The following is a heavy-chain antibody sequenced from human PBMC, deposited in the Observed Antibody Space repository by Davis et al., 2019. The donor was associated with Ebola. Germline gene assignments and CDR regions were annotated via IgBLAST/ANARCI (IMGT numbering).Heavy chain of an antibody. V-gene: IGHV3-7*03. CDR2: IKRDGSEK. CDR3: ARGVDRAFDI. Sequence: GESLKISCAASGFTFSNYAMQWVRQAPGKGLEWVANIKRDGSEKNYVDSRKGRFTISRDNAKDSLYLQMNSLRAEDTAVYYCARGVDRAFDIWGQGTIVTVSS. J-gene: IGHJ3*02. CDR1: GFTFSNYA.